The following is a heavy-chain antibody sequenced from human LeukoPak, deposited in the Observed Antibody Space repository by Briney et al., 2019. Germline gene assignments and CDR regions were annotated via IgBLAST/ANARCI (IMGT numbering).Heavy chain of an antibody. J-gene: IGHJ4*02. D-gene: IGHD2-15*01. CDR3: ARMTPDSPSFDY. Sequence: SGPTLVKPTQTLTLTCTFSGFSLSTPEMCVTWIRQPPGKALEWLARIDWDDDKFYSPSLRTRLTISKDTPKNQVVLRMTNMDPVDTGTYYCARMTPDSPSFDYWGQGALVTVSS. CDR2: IDWDDDK. V-gene: IGHV2-70*17. CDR1: GFSLSTPEMC.